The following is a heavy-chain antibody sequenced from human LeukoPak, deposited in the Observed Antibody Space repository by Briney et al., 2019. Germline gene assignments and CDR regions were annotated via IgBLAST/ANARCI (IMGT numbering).Heavy chain of an antibody. J-gene: IGHJ4*02. CDR2: ISAYNGNT. CDR1: GYTFTSYG. CDR3: ARGGRGLSDYYGSGSYFDY. Sequence: ASVKVSCKASGYTFTSYGISWVRQAPGQGLEWMGWISAYNGNTNYAQKLQGRVTMTTDTSTSTAYMELRSLRSDDTAVYYCARGGRGLSDYYGSGSYFDYWGQGTLVTVSS. D-gene: IGHD3-10*01. V-gene: IGHV1-18*01.